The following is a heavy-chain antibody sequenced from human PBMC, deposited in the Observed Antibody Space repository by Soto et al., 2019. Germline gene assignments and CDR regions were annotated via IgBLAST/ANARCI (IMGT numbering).Heavy chain of an antibody. J-gene: IGHJ3*02. V-gene: IGHV5-51*01. CDR3: ARVTIAAAGTLAYAFDI. CDR2: IYPGDSDT. CDR1: GYSFTSYW. Sequence: GESLTISCKGSGYSFTSYWIGWVRQMPGKGLEWMGIIYPGDSDTRYSPSFQGQVTISADKSISTAYLQWSSLKASDTAMYYCARVTIAAAGTLAYAFDIWGQGTMVTVSS. D-gene: IGHD6-13*01.